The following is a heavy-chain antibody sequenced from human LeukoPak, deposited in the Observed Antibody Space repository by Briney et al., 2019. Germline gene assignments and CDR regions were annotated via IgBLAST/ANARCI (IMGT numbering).Heavy chain of an antibody. CDR2: IYHSGST. J-gene: IGHJ4*02. D-gene: IGHD1-26*01. CDR3: ARDLGGALRVYFDY. Sequence: SGTLSLTCAVSGGSISSSNWWSWIRQPPGKGLEWIGYIYHSGSTYYNPSLKSRVTISVDRSKNQFSLKLSSVTAADTAVYYCARDLGGALRVYFDYWGQGTLVTVSS. V-gene: IGHV4-4*02. CDR1: GGSISSSNW.